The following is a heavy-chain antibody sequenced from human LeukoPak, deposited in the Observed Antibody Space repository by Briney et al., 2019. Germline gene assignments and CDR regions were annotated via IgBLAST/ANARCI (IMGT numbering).Heavy chain of an antibody. CDR2: INPNSGGT. Sequence: ASVKVSCKAAGYTFTGYYMHWVRQAPGQGLEWMGWINPNSGGTNYAQKFQGRVTMTRDTSISTAYMELSRLRSDDTAVYYCARDGYGGSYFDYWGQGTLVTVSS. J-gene: IGHJ4*02. CDR3: ARDGYGGSYFDY. D-gene: IGHD4-23*01. CDR1: GYTFTGYY. V-gene: IGHV1-2*02.